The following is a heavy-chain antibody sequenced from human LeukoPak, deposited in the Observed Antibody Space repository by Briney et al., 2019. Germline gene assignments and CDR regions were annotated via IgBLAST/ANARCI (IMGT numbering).Heavy chain of an antibody. D-gene: IGHD1-26*01. CDR1: GFTVSGNY. CDR2: IYSGGST. Sequence: GGSLRLSCAASGFTVSGNYMSWVRQAPGKGLEWVSTIYSGGSTYYADSVKGRFTISRDNSKNTLYLQMNSLRAEDTAVHYCARGLIVGATELIDYWGQGTLVTVSS. V-gene: IGHV3-53*05. CDR3: ARGLIVGATELIDY. J-gene: IGHJ4*02.